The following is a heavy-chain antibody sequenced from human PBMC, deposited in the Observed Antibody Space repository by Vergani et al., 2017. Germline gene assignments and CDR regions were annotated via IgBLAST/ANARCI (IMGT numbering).Heavy chain of an antibody. CDR1: GFTLSSYC. Sequence: QVQLVESGGGVVQPGRSLRLSCAASGFTLSSYCLHWVRQAPGKGLEWVAVIWYDGSNKYYADPVKGRFTISRDNSKNTLYLQMNSLRAEDTAVYYCARDYEWELDYWGQGTLVTVSS. D-gene: IGHD1-26*01. J-gene: IGHJ4*02. CDR3: ARDYEWELDY. CDR2: IWYDGSNK. V-gene: IGHV3-33*01.